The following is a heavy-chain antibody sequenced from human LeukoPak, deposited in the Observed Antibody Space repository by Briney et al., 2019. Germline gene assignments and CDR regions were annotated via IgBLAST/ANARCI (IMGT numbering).Heavy chain of an antibody. CDR3: ARLNYYDSSGYPTRGFDY. V-gene: IGHV5-51*01. Sequence: GESLQISCQGSGYSFTSYWIGWMRQMPGKGLEWMGIIYPGDSDTRYSPSFQGQVTISADKSISTAYLQWSSLKASDTAMYYCARLNYYDSSGYPTRGFDYWGQGTLVTVSS. D-gene: IGHD3-22*01. CDR2: IYPGDSDT. J-gene: IGHJ4*02. CDR1: GYSFTSYW.